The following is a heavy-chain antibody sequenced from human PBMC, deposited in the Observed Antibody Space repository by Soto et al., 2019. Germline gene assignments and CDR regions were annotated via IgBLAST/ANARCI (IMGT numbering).Heavy chain of an antibody. D-gene: IGHD4-17*01. Sequence: QVQLVQSGAEVKKPGASVKVSCKASGYTFTSYYMHWVRQAPGQGLEWMGIINPSGGSTSYAQKFQGRVTMTRDTCTSTVYMELSSLRSEDTAVYYCARDPPRNPTVVTPQSHYGMDVWGQGTTVTVSS. V-gene: IGHV1-46*01. J-gene: IGHJ6*02. CDR2: INPSGGST. CDR3: ARDPPRNPTVVTPQSHYGMDV. CDR1: GYTFTSYY.